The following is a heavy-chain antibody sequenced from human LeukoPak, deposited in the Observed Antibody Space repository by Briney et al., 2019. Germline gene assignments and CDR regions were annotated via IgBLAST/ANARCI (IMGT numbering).Heavy chain of an antibody. CDR1: GFTFSSYA. CDR2: ISGSGGST. J-gene: IGHJ4*02. D-gene: IGHD3-22*01. Sequence: GGSLRLSCAASGFTFSSYAMSWVRQAPGKGLEWVSAISGSGGSTYYADSVKGRFTISRDNSKNTLYLQMNSLRAEDTAVYYCAKGSTYYYDSSGYYGFDPSDYWGQGTLVTVPS. CDR3: AKGSTYYYDSSGYYGFDPSDY. V-gene: IGHV3-23*01.